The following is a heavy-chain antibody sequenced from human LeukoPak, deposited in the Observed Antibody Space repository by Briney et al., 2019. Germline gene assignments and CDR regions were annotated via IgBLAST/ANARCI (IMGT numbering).Heavy chain of an antibody. V-gene: IGHV1-8*01. J-gene: IGHJ4*02. CDR1: GYTFTSYD. CDR2: MNPNSGNT. Sequence: ASVKVSCKASGYTFTSYDINWVRQAIGQGLEWMGWMNPNSGNTGYAQKFQGRVTMTRNTSISTAYMELSSLRSEDTAVYYCAREPPYSSSFDYWGQGTLVTVSS. D-gene: IGHD6-13*01. CDR3: AREPPYSSSFDY.